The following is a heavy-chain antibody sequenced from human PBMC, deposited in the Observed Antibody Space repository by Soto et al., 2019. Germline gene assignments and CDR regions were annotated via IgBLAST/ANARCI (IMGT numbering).Heavy chain of an antibody. CDR1: GGSMSTYY. Sequence: KSSETLSLTCTVSGGSMSTYYWTWIRKLPGKGLEWIGYIYYTGTINYNPSLKSRVTISVDTSKNQFSLKLTSVTAADTAVYYCARASMTTIAMDVWGRGTTVTVSS. V-gene: IGHV4-59*01. J-gene: IGHJ6*02. CDR2: IYYTGTI. D-gene: IGHD4-17*01. CDR3: ARASMTTIAMDV.